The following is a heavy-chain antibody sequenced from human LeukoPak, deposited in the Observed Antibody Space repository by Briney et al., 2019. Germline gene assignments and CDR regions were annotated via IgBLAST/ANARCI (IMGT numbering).Heavy chain of an antibody. Sequence: SETLSLTCTVSGGSISSYYWGWIRQPPGKGLEWIGSIYYSGSTYYNPSLKSRVTISVDTSKNQFSLKLSSVTAADTAVYYCARETDYKGTDYWGQGTLVTVSS. V-gene: IGHV4-39*07. CDR2: IYYSGST. CDR3: ARETDYKGTDY. J-gene: IGHJ4*02. D-gene: IGHD4/OR15-4a*01. CDR1: GGSISSYY.